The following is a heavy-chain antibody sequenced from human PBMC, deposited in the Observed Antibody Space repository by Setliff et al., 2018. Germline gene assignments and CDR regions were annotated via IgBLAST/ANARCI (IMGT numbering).Heavy chain of an antibody. V-gene: IGHV3-30-3*01. Sequence: LRLSCAASGFTFSSYAMHWVRQAPGKGLEWVAVISYDGSNKYYADSVKGRFTISRDNSKNTLYLQMNSLRAEDTAVYYCAREGEEVDILHYFDYWGQGTLVTVSS. CDR1: GFTFSSYA. J-gene: IGHJ4*02. D-gene: IGHD5-12*01. CDR3: AREGEEVDILHYFDY. CDR2: ISYDGSNK.